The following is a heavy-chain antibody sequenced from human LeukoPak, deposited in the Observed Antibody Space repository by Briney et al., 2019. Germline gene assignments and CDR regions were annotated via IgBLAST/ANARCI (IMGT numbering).Heavy chain of an antibody. V-gene: IGHV1-8*01. D-gene: IGHD3-3*01. J-gene: IGHJ6*03. CDR1: GYTFTSYD. CDR2: MNPNSGNT. Sequence: ASVKVSCKASGYTFTSYDINWVRQATGQGLEWMGWMNPNSGNTGYAQKFQGRVTMTRNTSISTAYMELSSLRSEDTAVYYCAMVLRFLEWLLYYYYYYYMDVWGKGTTVTVSS. CDR3: AMVLRFLEWLLYYYYYYYMDV.